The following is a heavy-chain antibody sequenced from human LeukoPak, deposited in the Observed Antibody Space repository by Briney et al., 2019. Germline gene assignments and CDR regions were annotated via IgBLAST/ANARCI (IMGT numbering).Heavy chain of an antibody. D-gene: IGHD1-1*01. CDR2: ISFDGRDK. Sequence: PGGSLRLSCAASEFTFRIYGIHWVRQAPGNGLEWVGIISFDGRDKWYADSVKGRFTISKDSSKNTLYLQMNSLRADDTAVYYCASEQRDGFDYWGQGTLVTVSS. V-gene: IGHV3-30*03. CDR3: ASEQRDGFDY. J-gene: IGHJ4*02. CDR1: EFTFRIYG.